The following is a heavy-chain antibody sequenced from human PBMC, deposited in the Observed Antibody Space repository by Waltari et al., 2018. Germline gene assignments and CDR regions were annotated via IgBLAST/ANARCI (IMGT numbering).Heavy chain of an antibody. D-gene: IGHD6-19*01. Sequence: EVQLVESGGGLVQPGGSLRLSCAASGFTFSSYWMGWVRQAPGKGLEWVANIKQDGSEKYYVDSVKGRFAISRDTAKNSLYLQMNSLRAEDTAVYYCARVNSSGWYYFDYWGQGTLVTVSS. CDR3: ARVNSSGWYYFDY. J-gene: IGHJ4*02. CDR1: GFTFSSYW. CDR2: IKQDGSEK. V-gene: IGHV3-7*01.